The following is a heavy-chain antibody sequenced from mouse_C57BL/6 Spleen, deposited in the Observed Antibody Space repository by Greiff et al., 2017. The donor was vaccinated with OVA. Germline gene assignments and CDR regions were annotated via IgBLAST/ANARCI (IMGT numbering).Heavy chain of an antibody. J-gene: IGHJ3*01. CDR1: GYTFTSYS. D-gene: IGHD1-1*01. V-gene: IGHV1-4*01. Sequence: VQLQQSGAELARPGASVKMSCKASGYTFTSYSMHWVKQRPGQGLEWIGYINPSSGYTKYNQKFKDKATFTADKSSSTAYMQLSSLTSEDSAVYYCARECYGSSSAYWGQGTLVTVSA. CDR2: INPSSGYT. CDR3: ARECYGSSSAY.